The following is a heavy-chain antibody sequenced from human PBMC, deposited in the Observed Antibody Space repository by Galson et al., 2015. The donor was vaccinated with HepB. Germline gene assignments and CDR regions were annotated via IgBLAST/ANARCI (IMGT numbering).Heavy chain of an antibody. J-gene: IGHJ6*02. Sequence: SLRLSCAASGFTFSSYAMHWVRQAPGKGLEWVAVISYDGSYKYYADSVKGRFSISRDNSKNTLYVQMNSLRAEDTAVYYCARGFNPPYYFDYAYYYYGMDVWGQGTTVTVSS. CDR3: ARGFNPPYYFDYAYYYYGMDV. V-gene: IGHV3-30*04. CDR2: ISYDGSYK. CDR1: GFTFSSYA. D-gene: IGHD2/OR15-2a*01.